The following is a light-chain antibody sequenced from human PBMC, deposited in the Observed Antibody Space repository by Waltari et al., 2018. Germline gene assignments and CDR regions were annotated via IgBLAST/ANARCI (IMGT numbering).Light chain of an antibody. J-gene: IGLJ2*01. V-gene: IGLV4-69*01. CDR2: VNSDGSH. CDR3: QTWGTGTHVV. CDR1: SWHSSYA. Sequence: QLVLTQSPSASASLGASVKLTCTLSSWHSSYAIAWHQQQPEKGPRYLMKVNSDGSHSKGDGIPDRFSGSSSGTERYLTISSLQSEDEADYYCQTWGTGTHVVFGGGTKLTVL.